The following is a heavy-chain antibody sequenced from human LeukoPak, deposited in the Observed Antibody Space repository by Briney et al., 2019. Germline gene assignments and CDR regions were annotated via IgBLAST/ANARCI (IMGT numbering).Heavy chain of an antibody. CDR2: ISAYNGNT. J-gene: IGHJ4*02. V-gene: IGHV1-18*01. D-gene: IGHD2-21*02. CDR3: ARELPYCGGDCYPS. CDR1: GYPFTRHG. Sequence: GSVEGSRKGSGYPFTRHGFNLVGPAPGQGPGGMGWISAYNGNTNYAQKLQGRVTMTTDTSTSTAYMELRSLRSDDTAVYYCARELPYCGGDCYPSWGQGTLVTVSS.